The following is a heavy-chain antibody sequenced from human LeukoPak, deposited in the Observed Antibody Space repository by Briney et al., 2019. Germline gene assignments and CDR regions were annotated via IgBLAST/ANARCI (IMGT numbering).Heavy chain of an antibody. CDR3: AKAVYYGSGSFPLDY. CDR2: ISGSGGST. J-gene: IGHJ4*02. Sequence: GGSLRLSCAASGFTFSSYGMSWVRQAPGKGLEWVSAISGSGGSTYYADSVKGRLTISRDNSKNTLYLQMNSLRAEDTAVYYCAKAVYYGSGSFPLDYWGQGTLVTVSS. D-gene: IGHD3-10*01. V-gene: IGHV3-23*01. CDR1: GFTFSSYG.